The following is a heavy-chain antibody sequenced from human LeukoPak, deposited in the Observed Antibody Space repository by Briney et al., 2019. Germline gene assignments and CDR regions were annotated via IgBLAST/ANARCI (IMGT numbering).Heavy chain of an antibody. Sequence: ASVTVSCKASGFTFTGYDINWVRQASGQGLEWMGWMNPNNGNTGYAQKFQGRVTMTRDTSISTAYMELRGLRSEDTAVYYCVRDGEGAAISVNYWSDPWGQGTLVTVSS. V-gene: IGHV1-8*01. CDR2: MNPNNGNT. D-gene: IGHD2-2*02. J-gene: IGHJ5*02. CDR1: GFTFTGYD. CDR3: VRDGEGAAISVNYWSDP.